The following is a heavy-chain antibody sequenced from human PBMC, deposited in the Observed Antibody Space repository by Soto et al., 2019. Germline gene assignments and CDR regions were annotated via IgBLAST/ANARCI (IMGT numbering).Heavy chain of an antibody. J-gene: IGHJ4*02. CDR2: ISDNGGRT. CDR3: AKRELDDK. D-gene: IGHD3-3*02. CDR1: GFTFRSYG. Sequence: EVQLLESGGRFVQPGGSLRLSCAASGFTFRSYGMSWVRQAPGKGLEWISAISDNGGRTGYADSVKGRFTISRDNSKNTLFLQMNTLTAEDTAVYYCAKRELDDKWGQGTLVTVS. V-gene: IGHV3-23*01.